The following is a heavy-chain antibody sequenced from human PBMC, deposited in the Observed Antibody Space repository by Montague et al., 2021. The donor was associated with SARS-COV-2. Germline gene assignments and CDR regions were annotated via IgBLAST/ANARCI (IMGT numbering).Heavy chain of an antibody. CDR1: GDSISSYY. Sequence: SETLSLTCEGSGDSISSYYWSWIQQSPGKGLEWIGYVHYTGSTEYNPSLKTRVTLSLDTPRNHFSLKLRSVTAADTAVYYCARAQNTCFIANCVNYFEVWGLGALVTVTS. CDR2: VHYTGST. J-gene: IGHJ4*02. D-gene: IGHD1-1*01. CDR3: ARAQNTCFIANCVNYFEV. V-gene: IGHV4-59*01.